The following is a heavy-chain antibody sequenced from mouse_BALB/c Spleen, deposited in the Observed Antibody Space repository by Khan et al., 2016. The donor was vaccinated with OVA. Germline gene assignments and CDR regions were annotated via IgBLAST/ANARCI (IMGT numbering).Heavy chain of an antibody. CDR1: GYTFTSHT. CDR3: ARRTTGYAMDY. Sequence: VQLQESGAELARPGASVKMSCKASGYTFTSHTMHWVKQSPGQGLEWIGYINPRSGYSNYNQKFNDKATLTADKSSSTAYMQLSSLTSEDAADYCCARRTTGYAMDYWGQGTSVTVSS. D-gene: IGHD2-14*01. J-gene: IGHJ4*01. V-gene: IGHV1-4*01. CDR2: INPRSGYS.